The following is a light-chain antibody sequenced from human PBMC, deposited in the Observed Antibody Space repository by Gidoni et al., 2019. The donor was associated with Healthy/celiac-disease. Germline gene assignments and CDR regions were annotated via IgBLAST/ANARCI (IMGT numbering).Light chain of an antibody. J-gene: IGKJ1*01. V-gene: IGKV3-20*01. CDR3: QQYGSSLRT. Sequence: VLTQSQGTLSLSPGESATLSCRASQSVSSSYLAWYQQKPGQAPRLLIYGASSRATGIPDRFSGSGSGTDFTLTISRLEPEDFAVYYCQQYGSSLRTFGQGTKVEIK. CDR2: GAS. CDR1: QSVSSSY.